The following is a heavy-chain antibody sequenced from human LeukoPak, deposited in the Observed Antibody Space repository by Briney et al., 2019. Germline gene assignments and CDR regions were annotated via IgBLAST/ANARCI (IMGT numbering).Heavy chain of an antibody. CDR1: GYTFTSYD. CDR3: ARGHFGIWSGYSLPYYYYGMDV. V-gene: IGHV1-8*01. J-gene: IGHJ6*02. CDR2: MNPNSGNT. Sequence: ASVKVSCKASGYTFTSYDINWVRQATGQGLEWMGWMNPNSGNTGYAQKFQGRVTMTRNTFISTAYMELSSLRSEDTAVYYCARGHFGIWSGYSLPYYYYGMDVWGQGTTVTVSS. D-gene: IGHD3-3*01.